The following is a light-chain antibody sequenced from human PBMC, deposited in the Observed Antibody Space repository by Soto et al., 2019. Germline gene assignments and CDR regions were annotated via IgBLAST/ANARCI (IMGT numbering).Light chain of an antibody. CDR3: QHYNSYSEA. J-gene: IGKJ1*01. V-gene: IGKV1-5*03. Sequence: DIQMTQSPSTLSGSVGDRVTITCRASQTISSWLAWYQQKPGKAPKLLLYNASTLKSGVPSRFSGSGSGTEFTLTISRLQPDDFANYYCQHYNSYSEAFGQGTKVELK. CDR1: QTISSW. CDR2: NAS.